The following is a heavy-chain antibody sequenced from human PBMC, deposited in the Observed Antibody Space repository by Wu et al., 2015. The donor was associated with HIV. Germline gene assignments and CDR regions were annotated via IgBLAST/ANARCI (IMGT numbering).Heavy chain of an antibody. J-gene: IGHJ6*03. CDR2: IIPMFTTT. D-gene: IGHD3-22*01. CDR1: GGTFSDHA. V-gene: IGHV1-69*12. CDR3: ARGRDSRGGGGRERTYYYDSSGDFFYYMDV. Sequence: QVQLVQSGAEVKKPGSSVKVSCKAAGGTFSDHAINWVRQAPGQGLEWMGGIIPMFTTTNYAQKFTGRVTITADESTTTAYMELRSLRSEDTAVYYCARGRDSRGGGGRERTYYYDSSGDFFYYMDVWGKGDHGSPVSS.